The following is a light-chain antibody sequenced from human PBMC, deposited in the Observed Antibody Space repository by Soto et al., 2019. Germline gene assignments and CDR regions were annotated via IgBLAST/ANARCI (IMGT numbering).Light chain of an antibody. CDR2: AAS. J-gene: IGKJ1*01. V-gene: IGKV3-20*01. Sequence: EIVLTQSPGTLSFPPGERATLSCRASQSVRNNYLAWYQHIPGQSPRVLIYAASNRATGIPDRFSGSGSGTDFTLTISRLEPEDFAVYYCQQYGNSWSFGQGTKVEIK. CDR1: QSVRNNY. CDR3: QQYGNSWS.